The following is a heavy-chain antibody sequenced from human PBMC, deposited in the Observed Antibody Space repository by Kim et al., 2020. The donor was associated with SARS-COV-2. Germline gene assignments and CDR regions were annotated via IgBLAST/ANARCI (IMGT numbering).Heavy chain of an antibody. CDR3: ARAFYWGPPHSEYFQH. V-gene: IGHV3-33*01. CDR2: IWYYGSNK. J-gene: IGHJ1*01. CDR1: GFTFSSYG. D-gene: IGHD3-16*01. Sequence: GGSLRLSCAASGFTFSSYGMHWVRQAPGKGLEWVAVIWYYGSNKYYADSVKGRFTISRDNSKNTLYLQMNSLRAEDTAVYYCARAFYWGPPHSEYFQHWGQGTLVTVSS.